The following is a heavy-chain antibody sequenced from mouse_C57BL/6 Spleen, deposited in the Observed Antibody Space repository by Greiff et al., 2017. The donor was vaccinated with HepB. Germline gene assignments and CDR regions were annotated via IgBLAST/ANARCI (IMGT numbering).Heavy chain of an antibody. Sequence: EVQLQQSGGGLVKPGGSLKLSCAASGFTFSSYAMSWVRQTPEKRLEWVATISDGGSYTYYPDNVKGRFTISRDNAKNNLYLQMSHLKSEDTAMYYCAREPRYFDYWGQGTTLTVSS. CDR2: ISDGGSYT. J-gene: IGHJ2*01. CDR1: GFTFSSYA. V-gene: IGHV5-4*01. CDR3: AREPRYFDY.